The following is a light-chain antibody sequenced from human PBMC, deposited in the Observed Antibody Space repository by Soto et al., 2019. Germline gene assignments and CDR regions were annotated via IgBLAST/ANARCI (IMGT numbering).Light chain of an antibody. V-gene: IGKV3-15*01. CDR3: QQYNNWPTRT. J-gene: IGKJ1*01. Sequence: EIVLTQSPGTLSLSPGERATLSCRASQSVSSSNLVWYQQKPGQAPRVLICGASTRATGIPARFSGSGSGTEFTLTISSLQSEDFAVYYCQQYNNWPTRTFGQGTKVDIK. CDR1: QSVSSSN. CDR2: GAS.